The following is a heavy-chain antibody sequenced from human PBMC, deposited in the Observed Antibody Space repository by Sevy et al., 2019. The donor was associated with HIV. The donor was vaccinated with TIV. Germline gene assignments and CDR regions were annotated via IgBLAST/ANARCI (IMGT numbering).Heavy chain of an antibody. CDR2: VWYDGSDK. J-gene: IGHJ4*02. CDR3: ARDSGLQLFRY. D-gene: IGHD1-1*01. CDR1: GFSFSSYG. V-gene: IGHV3-33*01. Sequence: GGSLRLSCAASGFSFSSYGMHWVRQAPGKGLEWVALVWYDGSDKYYADSVKGRFTISRDNSKNTLYLQMNSLRGEDTAVYYCARDSGLQLFRYWGQGTLVTVSS.